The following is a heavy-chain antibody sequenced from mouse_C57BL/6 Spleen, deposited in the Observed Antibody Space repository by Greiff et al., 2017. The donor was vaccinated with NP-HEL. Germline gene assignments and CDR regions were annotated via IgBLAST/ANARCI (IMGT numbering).Heavy chain of an antibody. D-gene: IGHD1-1*01. CDR1: GFTFSDSY. CDR2: INYDGSST. CDR3: AREGIFADYYGSSYRYFDV. J-gene: IGHJ1*03. Sequence: EVKLVESEGGLVQPGSSMKLSCTASGFTFSDSYMAWVRQVPEKGLEWVANINYDGSSTYYLDSLKSRSTITRDNAKNILYLQMISLKSEDTATFYCAREGIFADYYGSSYRYFDVWGTGTTVTVSS. V-gene: IGHV5-16*01.